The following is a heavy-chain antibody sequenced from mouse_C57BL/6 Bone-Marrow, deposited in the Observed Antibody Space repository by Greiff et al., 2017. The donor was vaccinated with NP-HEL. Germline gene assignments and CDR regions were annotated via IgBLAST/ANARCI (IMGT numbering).Heavy chain of an antibody. J-gene: IGHJ3*01. Sequence: EVKLMESGGDLVKPGGSLKLSCAASGFTFSSYGMSWVRQTPDKRLEWVATISSGGSYTYYPDSVKGRFTISRDNAKNTLYLQMSSLKSEDTAMYYCARHRWLLPWGQGTLVTVSA. CDR2: ISSGGSYT. CDR1: GFTFSSYG. CDR3: ARHRWLLP. V-gene: IGHV5-6*01. D-gene: IGHD2-3*01.